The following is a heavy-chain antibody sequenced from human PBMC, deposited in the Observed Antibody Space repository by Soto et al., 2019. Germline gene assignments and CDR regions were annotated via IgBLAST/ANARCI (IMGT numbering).Heavy chain of an antibody. CDR2: ITGSGGTI. CDR3: AKGSGNIRPYGMDV. V-gene: IGHV3-23*01. CDR1: EFTFRNHA. J-gene: IGHJ6*02. Sequence: GSLRLSCSASEFTFRNHAMSWVRQAPGKGLEWVSTITGSGGTIYYADSVKGRFTISRDNSKNALWLQMNSLRAEDTALYYCAKGSGNIRPYGMDVWGQGTTVTVSS.